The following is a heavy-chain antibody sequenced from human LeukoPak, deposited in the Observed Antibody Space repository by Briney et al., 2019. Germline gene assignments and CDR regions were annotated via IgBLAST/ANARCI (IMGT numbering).Heavy chain of an antibody. CDR2: IDTNSGNP. Sequence: ASVKVSCKASGYTFTSYGISWVRQAPGQGLESMGWIDTNSGNPTYAQGFTGRFVFSLDSSVNTAFLEISSLKAEDTAVYYCARFRYESSGYGPPWIDYWGQGTLVTVSS. J-gene: IGHJ4*02. CDR3: ARFRYESSGYGPPWIDY. D-gene: IGHD3-22*01. V-gene: IGHV7-4-1*02. CDR1: GYTFTSYG.